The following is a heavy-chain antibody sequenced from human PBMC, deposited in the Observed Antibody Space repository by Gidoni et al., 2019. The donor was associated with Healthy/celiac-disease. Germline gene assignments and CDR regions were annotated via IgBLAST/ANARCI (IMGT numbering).Heavy chain of an antibody. D-gene: IGHD6-13*01. CDR2: INAGNGNT. Sequence: QVQLVQSGAEVKKHGASVKVSCQASGYTFTSYAMHWVRQAPGKRLGLMGWINAGNGNTKYSQKFQGRVTITRDTSASTAYMELSSLRSEDTAVYYCARVPRIAAAVKGDWFDPWGQGTLVTVSS. CDR3: ARVPRIAAAVKGDWFDP. V-gene: IGHV1-3*01. J-gene: IGHJ5*02. CDR1: GYTFTSYA.